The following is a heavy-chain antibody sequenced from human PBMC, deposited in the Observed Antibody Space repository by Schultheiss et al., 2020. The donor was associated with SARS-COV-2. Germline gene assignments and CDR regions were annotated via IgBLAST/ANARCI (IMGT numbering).Heavy chain of an antibody. J-gene: IGHJ3*02. D-gene: IGHD1-1*01. Sequence: GESLKISCAASGFTFSSYWMHWVRQAPGKGLVWVSAISGSGGSTYYADSVKGRFTISRDNSKNTLYLQMNSLRAEDTAVYYCAREEERALGDAFDIWGQGTMVTVSS. CDR3: AREEERALGDAFDI. CDR2: ISGSGGST. V-gene: IGHV3-23*01. CDR1: GFTFSSYW.